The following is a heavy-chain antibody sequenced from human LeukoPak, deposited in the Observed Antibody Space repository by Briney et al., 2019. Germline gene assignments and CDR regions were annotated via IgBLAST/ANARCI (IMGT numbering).Heavy chain of an antibody. CDR2: IYYSGST. CDR3: ARRTRAYYYDSSGYFDP. D-gene: IGHD3-22*01. CDR1: GGSFSGYY. J-gene: IGHJ5*02. V-gene: IGHV4-59*01. Sequence: PSETLSLTCAVYGGSFSGYYWSWIRQPPGKGLEWIGYIYYSGSTNYNPSLKSRVTISVDTSKNQFSLKLSSVTAADTAVYYCARRTRAYYYDSSGYFDPWGQGTLVTVSS.